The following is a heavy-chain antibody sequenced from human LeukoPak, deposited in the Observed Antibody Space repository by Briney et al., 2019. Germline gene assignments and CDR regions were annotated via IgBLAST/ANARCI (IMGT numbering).Heavy chain of an antibody. CDR1: GFTFSSYW. J-gene: IGHJ4*02. CDR2: IKQDGSEK. Sequence: GGSLRLSCAASGFTFSSYWMSWVRQAPGKGLEWVANIKQDGSEKYYVDSVKGRFTISRDNAKNSLYLQMNSLRAEDTAVYYCARDSLGFYDSSLVPGQDFDYWGQGTLVTVSS. CDR3: ARDSLGFYDSSLVPGQDFDY. V-gene: IGHV3-7*01. D-gene: IGHD3-22*01.